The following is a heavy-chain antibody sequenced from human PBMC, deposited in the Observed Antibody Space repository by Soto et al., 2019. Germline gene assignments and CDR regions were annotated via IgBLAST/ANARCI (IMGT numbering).Heavy chain of an antibody. V-gene: IGHV1-18*01. CDR1: GYTFTSYT. Sequence: ASVKVSCEASGYTFTSYTVSWVRQAPGQGLEWVGWIGPSSGNTDSARNLQGRVTMTTDTSTSTAYMELRSLRSDDTAVYYCARDTGNFFDYWGQGTLVTVSS. J-gene: IGHJ4*02. CDR2: IGPSSGNT. CDR3: ARDTGNFFDY.